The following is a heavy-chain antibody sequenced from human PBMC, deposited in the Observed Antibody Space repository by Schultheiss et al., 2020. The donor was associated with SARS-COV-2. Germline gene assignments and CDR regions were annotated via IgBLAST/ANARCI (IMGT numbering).Heavy chain of an antibody. J-gene: IGHJ5*02. CDR2: IYYSGST. CDR1: GGSISSGSYY. D-gene: IGHD6-13*01. V-gene: IGHV4-61*10. Sequence: SETLSLTCTVSGGSISSGSYYWSWIRQPAGKGLEWIGYIYYSGSTNYNPSLKSRVTISVDTSKNQFSLKLSSVTAADTAVYYCARDSSSWSINWFDPWGQGTLVTVSS. CDR3: ARDSSSWSINWFDP.